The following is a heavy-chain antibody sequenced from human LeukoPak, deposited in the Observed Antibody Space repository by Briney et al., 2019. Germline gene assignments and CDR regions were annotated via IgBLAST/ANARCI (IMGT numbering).Heavy chain of an antibody. CDR2: ISAYNGNT. CDR1: GYTFTSYG. J-gene: IGHJ4*02. V-gene: IGHV1-18*01. D-gene: IGHD3-10*01. Sequence: GASVKVSCKASGYTFTSYGISWVRQAPGQGLEWMGRISAYNGNTNYAQKLQGRVTMTTDTSTSTAYMELRSLRSDDTAVYYCARDTLDGSGSYPIDYWGQGTLVTVSS. CDR3: ARDTLDGSGSYPIDY.